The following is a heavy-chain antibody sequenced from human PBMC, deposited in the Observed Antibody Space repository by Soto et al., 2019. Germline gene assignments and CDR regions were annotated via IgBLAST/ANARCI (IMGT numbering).Heavy chain of an antibody. D-gene: IGHD7-27*01. J-gene: IGHJ4*02. Sequence: SLRLSCAASGFSFSISPMHWVRQAPGKGPEWVALISYDGTNKFYADSVKGRFTISRDNSKSTLYLQVDSPRPEDAAVYYCARDPKTSGGQHWAFNYFDSWGQGTLVTVSS. V-gene: IGHV3-30-3*01. CDR3: ARDPKTSGGQHWAFNYFDS. CDR2: ISYDGTNK. CDR1: GFSFSISP.